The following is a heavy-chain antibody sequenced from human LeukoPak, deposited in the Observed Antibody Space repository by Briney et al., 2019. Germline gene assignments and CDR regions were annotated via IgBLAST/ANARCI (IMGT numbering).Heavy chain of an antibody. Sequence: PSGTLSLTCGVSGGSVINTNWWTWVRQPPGKGLVWIVEVHLDGRTNYNPSLESRLTMSVDVSENQVSLKLTSVTAADTAVYYCAREGGFYRPLDYSGQGTLVTVSS. CDR2: VHLDGRT. V-gene: IGHV4-4*02. CDR3: AREGGFYRPLDY. J-gene: IGHJ4*02. CDR1: GGSVINTNW. D-gene: IGHD3-3*01.